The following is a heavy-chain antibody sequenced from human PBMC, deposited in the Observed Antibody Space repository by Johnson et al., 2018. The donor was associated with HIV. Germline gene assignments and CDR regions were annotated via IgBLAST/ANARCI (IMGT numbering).Heavy chain of an antibody. J-gene: IGHJ3*02. V-gene: IGHV3-30*03. CDR2: ISYDGRYK. Sequence: QVQLVESGGGVVQPGRSLRLSCAVSGFTFSDYGMHWVRQAPGKGLEWVAVISYDGRYKYYADSVKGRFTISRDNSKNTLYLQMNSLKTEDTAVYYCTTDRNPAARADAFDIWGQGTMVTVSS. CDR3: TTDRNPAARADAFDI. D-gene: IGHD6-6*01. CDR1: GFTFSDYG.